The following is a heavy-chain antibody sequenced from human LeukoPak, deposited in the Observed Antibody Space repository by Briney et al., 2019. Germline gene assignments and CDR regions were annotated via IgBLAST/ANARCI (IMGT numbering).Heavy chain of an antibody. D-gene: IGHD1-26*01. CDR2: ISAYNGNT. J-gene: IGHJ4*02. CDR3: ARVGQTFRSGSYSDPFDY. CDR1: GYSFSSCG. Sequence: ASLKVSCKASGYSFSSCGISWVRQPPGQGLEWMGWISAYNGNTNYAQKLQGRVTMTTDTCTSTAYVELGSVRSDDTAVYYCARVGQTFRSGSYSDPFDYWGQGTLVTVSS. V-gene: IGHV1-18*01.